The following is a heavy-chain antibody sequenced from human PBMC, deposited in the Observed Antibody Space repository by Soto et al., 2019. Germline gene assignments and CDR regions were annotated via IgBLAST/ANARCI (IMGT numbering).Heavy chain of an antibody. CDR3: ARWWGSSRPCDY. CDR1: GGSISSGGYY. Sequence: QVQLQESGPGLVKPSQTLSLTCTVSGGSISSGGYYWSWIRQHPGKGLEWIGYIYYSGSTYYNPSRKSRVTISVDTSKSQFSLKLNSVTAADTAVYYCARWWGSSRPCDYWGQGTLVTVSS. CDR2: IYYSGST. J-gene: IGHJ4*02. V-gene: IGHV4-31*03. D-gene: IGHD6-6*01.